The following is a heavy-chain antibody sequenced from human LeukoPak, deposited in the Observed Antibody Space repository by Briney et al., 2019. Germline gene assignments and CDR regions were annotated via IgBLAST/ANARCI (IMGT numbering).Heavy chain of an antibody. Sequence: ASVKVSCKTSGYTFTGHYMHWVRQAPGQGLEWMGWINPNTGGTNYAQKFQGRVTMTRDTSINTAYMDLNRLKSDDTAVYYCARDDSFQFDNWGQGTLVTVSS. V-gene: IGHV1-2*02. CDR2: INPNTGGT. CDR3: ARDDSFQFDN. J-gene: IGHJ4*02. CDR1: GYTFTGHY. D-gene: IGHD5-18*01.